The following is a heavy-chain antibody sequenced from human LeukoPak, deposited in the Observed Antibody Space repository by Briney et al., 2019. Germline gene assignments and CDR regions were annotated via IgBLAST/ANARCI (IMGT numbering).Heavy chain of an antibody. D-gene: IGHD3-10*02. CDR2: ISYDGSNK. Sequence: PGGSLRLSCAASGFTFRSYAIHWVRQAPGKGLEWVAVISYDGSNKYYADSVKGRFTISRDNAKNSLYLQMNSLRAEDTAVYYCAQLGITMIGGVWGKGTTVTISS. CDR1: GFTFRSYA. J-gene: IGHJ6*04. CDR3: AQLGITMIGGV. V-gene: IGHV3-30*04.